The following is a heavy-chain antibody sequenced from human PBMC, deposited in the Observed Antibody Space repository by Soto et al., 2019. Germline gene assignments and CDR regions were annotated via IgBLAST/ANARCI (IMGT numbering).Heavy chain of an antibody. CDR1: GGYFSDHY. Sequence: PSQPNPHSWAVYGGYFSDHYCRRISKPTGKGLEWIGEINHSGSTNYNPSLKSRVTISVDTSKNQFSLKLSSVTAADTAVYYCARLDHDGSGSYYFAYWGQGTLVTVSS. J-gene: IGHJ4*02. CDR2: INHSGST. CDR3: ARLDHDGSGSYYFAY. V-gene: IGHV4-34*01. D-gene: IGHD3-10*01.